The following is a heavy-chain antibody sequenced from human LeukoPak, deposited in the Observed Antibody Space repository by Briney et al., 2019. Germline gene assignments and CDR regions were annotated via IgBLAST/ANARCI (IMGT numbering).Heavy chain of an antibody. CDR1: GFTFSSYW. J-gene: IGHJ6*04. V-gene: IGHV3-7*01. Sequence: GGSLRLSCAASGFTFSSYWMSWVRQAPGKGLEWVANIKQDGSEKYYVDSVKGRITISRDNAKNSLYLQMNSLRAEDTAVYYCAELGITMIGGVWGKGTTVTISS. CDR3: AELGITMIGGV. CDR2: IKQDGSEK. D-gene: IGHD3-10*02.